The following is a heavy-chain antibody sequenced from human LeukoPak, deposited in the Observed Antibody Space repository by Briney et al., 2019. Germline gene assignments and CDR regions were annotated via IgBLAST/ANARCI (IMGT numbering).Heavy chain of an antibody. Sequence: SGESLKISCKGSGYTFSSYWIGWVRQMPGKDLEWMGIIYPGDSDTRYSPSLQGKVTISVDTSIGTAYLQWSSLKASDTAIYYCARQNDFRLDYWGQGTLVTVSS. CDR2: IYPGDSDT. V-gene: IGHV5-51*01. CDR1: GYTFSSYW. D-gene: IGHD3-3*01. J-gene: IGHJ4*02. CDR3: ARQNDFRLDY.